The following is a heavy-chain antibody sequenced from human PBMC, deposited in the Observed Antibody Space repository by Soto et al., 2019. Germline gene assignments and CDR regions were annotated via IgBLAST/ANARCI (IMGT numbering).Heavy chain of an antibody. CDR2: TIPALGKT. J-gene: IGHJ6*02. D-gene: IGHD3-10*01. Sequence: ASVKVSCKTSGDNFKKNVFTGVRQAPGQGLEWMGGTIPALGKTHYIEKFQGRVTITVDDATRTVYMEVRDLTSEDTAIYYCARGPFRPSAMDVWGQGTTVTVSS. V-gene: IGHV1-69*10. CDR3: ARGPFRPSAMDV. CDR1: GDNFKKNV.